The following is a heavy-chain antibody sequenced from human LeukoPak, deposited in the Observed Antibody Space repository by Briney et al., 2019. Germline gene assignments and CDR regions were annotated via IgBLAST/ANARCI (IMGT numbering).Heavy chain of an antibody. CDR1: GGSISSGDYY. J-gene: IGHJ4*02. CDR2: IYYSGST. D-gene: IGHD3-10*01. Sequence: SETLSLTCTVSGGSISSGDYYWSWIRQPPGKGLEWIGYIYYSGSTNYNPSLKSRVTISVDTSKNQFSLKLSSVTAADTAVYYCARLARGGKEPTAPYYFDYWGQGTLVTVSS. V-gene: IGHV4-61*08. CDR3: ARLARGGKEPTAPYYFDY.